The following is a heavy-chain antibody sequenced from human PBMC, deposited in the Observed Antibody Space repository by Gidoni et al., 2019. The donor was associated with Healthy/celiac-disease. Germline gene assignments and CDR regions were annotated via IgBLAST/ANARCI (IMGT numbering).Heavy chain of an antibody. CDR1: GFPFSSSA. CDR3: AKDLGYDYVWGSYRFNAFDI. CDR2: ISGSGGST. J-gene: IGHJ3*02. V-gene: IGHV3-23*01. D-gene: IGHD3-16*02. Sequence: EVQLLESGGGLVQPGGSLRLSCAASGFPFSSSAMSWVRQAPGKGLEWVSAISGSGGSTYYADSVKGRFTISRDNSKNTLYLQMNSLRAEDTAVYYCAKDLGYDYVWGSYRFNAFDIWGQGTMVTVSS.